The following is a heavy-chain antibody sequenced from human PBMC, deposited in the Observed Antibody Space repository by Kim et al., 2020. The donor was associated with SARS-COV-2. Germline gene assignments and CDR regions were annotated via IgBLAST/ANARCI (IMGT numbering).Heavy chain of an antibody. CDR2: IRSKAYGGTT. J-gene: IGHJ4*01. Sequence: GGSLRLSCTASGFTFGDYAMSWFRQAPGKGLEWVGFIRSKAYGGTTEYAASLKGRFTIARDDSKRIAYLQMNSLKTEDTAVYYCTRDPPPIAVTLYISYWGHGTLVTVSS. D-gene: IGHD6-19*01. CDR3: TRDPPPIAVTLYISY. V-gene: IGHV3-49*03. CDR1: GFTFGDYA.